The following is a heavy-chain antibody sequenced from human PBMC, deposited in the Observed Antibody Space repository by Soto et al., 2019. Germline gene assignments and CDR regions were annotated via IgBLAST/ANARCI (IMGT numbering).Heavy chain of an antibody. J-gene: IGHJ4*02. CDR1: GYSFTSYW. Sequence: GESLKISCNGSGYSFTSYWIGWVRQMPGKGLEWMGIIYPGDSDTRYSPSFQGQVTISADKSISTAYLQWSSLKASDTAMYYCARHPYCGGECTTLVDDWGQGTLVTV. V-gene: IGHV5-51*01. D-gene: IGHD2-21*01. CDR2: IYPGDSDT. CDR3: ARHPYCGGECTTLVDD.